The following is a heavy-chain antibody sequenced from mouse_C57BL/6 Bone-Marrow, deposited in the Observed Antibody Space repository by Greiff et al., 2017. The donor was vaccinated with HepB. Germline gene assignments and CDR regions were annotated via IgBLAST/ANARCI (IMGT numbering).Heavy chain of an antibody. CDR1: GYTFTSYW. V-gene: IGHV1-61*01. D-gene: IGHD1-1*01. Sequence: QVQLQQSGAELVRPGSSVKLSCKASGYTFTSYWMDWVKQRPGQGLEWIGNIYPSDSETHYNQKFKDKATLTVDKSSSTAYMQLSSLTSEDSAVYYCARSPFITTVVADYWGQGTSVTVSS. CDR3: ARSPFITTVVADY. J-gene: IGHJ4*01. CDR2: IYPSDSET.